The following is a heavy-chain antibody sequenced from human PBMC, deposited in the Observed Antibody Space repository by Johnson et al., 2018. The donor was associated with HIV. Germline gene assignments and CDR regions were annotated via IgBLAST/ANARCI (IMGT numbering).Heavy chain of an antibody. V-gene: IGHV3-20*04. D-gene: IGHD1-26*01. J-gene: IGHJ3*02. CDR3: AKDKARWELLASDI. CDR2: INWSGDST. CDR1: GFTFSSYA. Sequence: VQLVESGGGVVQPGRSLRLSCAASGFTFSSYAMHWVRQAPGKGLEWVTGINWSGDSTEYADSVKGRFTVSRDNARNSLYLQINGLRAEDTAFYYCAKDKARWELLASDIWGQGTMVTVSS.